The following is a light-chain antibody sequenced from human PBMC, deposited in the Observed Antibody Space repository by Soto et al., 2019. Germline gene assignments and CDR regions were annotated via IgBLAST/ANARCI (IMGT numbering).Light chain of an antibody. Sequence: QSALTQPASVSGSPGQSITISCTGTSSDVGNYNYVSWHQHHPGKAPKLMINDVSNRPSGVSSRFSGSKSGNTASLTISGLHAEDEADYYCSSYTSSDTYVFGTGTKVTVL. CDR1: SSDVGNYNY. J-gene: IGLJ1*01. CDR3: SSYTSSDTYV. CDR2: DVS. V-gene: IGLV2-14*03.